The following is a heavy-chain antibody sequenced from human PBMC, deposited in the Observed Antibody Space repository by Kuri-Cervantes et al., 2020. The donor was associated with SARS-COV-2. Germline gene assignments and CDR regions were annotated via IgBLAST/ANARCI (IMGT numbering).Heavy chain of an antibody. D-gene: IGHD6-13*01. CDR3: ARGGYSSSWYGLYNWFDP. J-gene: IGHJ5*02. CDR1: GYTFTGYY. Sequence: ASVKVSCKASGYTFTGYYMHWVRQAPGQGLEWMGWINPNSGGTNYAQKFQGRVTMTRDTSISTAYMELSRLRSDDTAVYYCARGGYSSSWYGLYNWFDPWGQGTLVTVSS. CDR2: INPNSGGT. V-gene: IGHV1-2*02.